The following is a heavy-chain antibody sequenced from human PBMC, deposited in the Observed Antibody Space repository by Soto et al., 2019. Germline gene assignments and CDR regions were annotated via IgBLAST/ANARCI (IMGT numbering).Heavy chain of an antibody. D-gene: IGHD4-17*01. CDR3: ALYDYGGLVY. CDR2: VYWDDDK. V-gene: IGHV2-5*02. CDR1: GFSLSTSGVG. J-gene: IGHJ4*02. Sequence: QITLKESGPTLVKPTQTLTLTCTFSGFSLSTSGVGVTWIRQPPGKALEWLALVYWDDDKRYSPSLKSRLTITKDTSKIQVVFNMTNMDPVDTATYYCALYDYGGLVYWGQGALVTVSS.